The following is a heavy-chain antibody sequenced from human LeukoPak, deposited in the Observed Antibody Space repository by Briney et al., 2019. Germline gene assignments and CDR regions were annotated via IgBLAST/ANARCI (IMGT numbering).Heavy chain of an antibody. Sequence: SETLSLTCAVYGGSFSGYYWSWIRQPPGKGLEWIGEINHSGSTNYNPSLKSRVTISVDTSKNQFSLKLSSVTAADTAVYYCARVPYCSGGRCFLKPMDVWGKGTTVTVSS. D-gene: IGHD2-15*01. CDR1: GGSFSGYY. CDR3: ARVPYCSGGRCFLKPMDV. V-gene: IGHV4-34*01. CDR2: INHSGST. J-gene: IGHJ6*03.